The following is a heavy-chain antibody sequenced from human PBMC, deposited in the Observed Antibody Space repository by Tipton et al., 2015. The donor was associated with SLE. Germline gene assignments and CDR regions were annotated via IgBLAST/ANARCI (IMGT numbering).Heavy chain of an antibody. J-gene: IGHJ4*02. CDR2: IIPIFGTA. D-gene: IGHD2-15*01. CDR3: ARGAEQDIVVVVAATLDY. V-gene: IGHV1-69*01. CDR1: GGTFSSYA. Sequence: QLVQSGPEVKKPGSSVKVSCKASGGTFSSYAISWVRQAPGQGLEWMGGIIPIFGTANYAQKFQGRVTITADESTSTAYMELSSLRSEDAAVYYCARGAEQDIVVVVAATLDYWGQGTLVTVSS.